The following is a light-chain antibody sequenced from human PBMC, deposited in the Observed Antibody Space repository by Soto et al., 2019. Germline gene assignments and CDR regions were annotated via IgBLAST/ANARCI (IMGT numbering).Light chain of an antibody. CDR3: SSYTSSSTLSTDV. CDR2: DVS. CDR1: SSDVGGYNY. V-gene: IGLV2-14*03. Sequence: QSALTQPASVSGSPGQSITISCTGTSSDVGGYNYVSWYQHHPGKAPKLMIYDVSNRPSGVSNRFSGSKSGNTASLIISGLQAEDEADYYCSSYTSSSTLSTDVFGTG. J-gene: IGLJ1*01.